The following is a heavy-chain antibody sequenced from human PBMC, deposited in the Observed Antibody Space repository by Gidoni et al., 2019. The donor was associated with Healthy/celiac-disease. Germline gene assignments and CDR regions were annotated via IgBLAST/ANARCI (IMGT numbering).Heavy chain of an antibody. CDR2: ISGSGCST. CDR3: AKFNGPAVGATTPIDY. V-gene: IGHV3-23*01. CDR1: GFTFSSYA. D-gene: IGHD1-26*01. Sequence: EVQLLESGGGLVQPGGSLRLSCAASGFTFSSYAMSWVRQAPGTGLECVSAISGSGCSTYYADSVKGRFTISRDNSKNTLYLQMNSLRAEDTAVYYCAKFNGPAVGATTPIDYWGQGTLVTVSS. J-gene: IGHJ4*02.